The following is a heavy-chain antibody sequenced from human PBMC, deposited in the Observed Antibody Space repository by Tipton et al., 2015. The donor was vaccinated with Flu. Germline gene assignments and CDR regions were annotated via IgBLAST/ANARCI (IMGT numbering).Heavy chain of an antibody. CDR3: AKVIPELVAGLDY. D-gene: IGHD6-19*01. V-gene: IGHV3-23*01. J-gene: IGHJ4*02. CDR2: VSGGGRTT. Sequence: SLRLSCAVSGFTFSRYGMSWVRQAPGKGLEWVSAVSGGGRTTYFADSVKGRFTISRDNIKNTLYLQMNSLRAEDTAVYYCAKVIPELVAGLDYWGQGALVTVSS. CDR1: GFTFSRYG.